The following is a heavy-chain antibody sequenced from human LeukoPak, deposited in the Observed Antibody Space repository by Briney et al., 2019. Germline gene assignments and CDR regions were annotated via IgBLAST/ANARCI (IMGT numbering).Heavy chain of an antibody. D-gene: IGHD4-23*01. Sequence: GGSLRLSCATSGFIFSNYAVNWVRQAPGKGLEWVSSISTSSIYIYYADSVKGRFTISRDNAKNSLYLQMNSLRAEDTAVYYCARGQDTVVTSRDAFDIWGQGTMVTVSS. CDR1: GFIFSNYA. J-gene: IGHJ3*02. CDR3: ARGQDTVVTSRDAFDI. CDR2: ISTSSIYI. V-gene: IGHV3-21*01.